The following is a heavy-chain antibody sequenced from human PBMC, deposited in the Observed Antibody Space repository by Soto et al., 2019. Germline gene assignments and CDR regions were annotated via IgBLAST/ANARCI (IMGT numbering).Heavy chain of an antibody. D-gene: IGHD6-13*01. CDR3: ATYSSPFDY. Sequence: GGSLKLSCAASEFSFSSYALNWVRQAPGKGLEWVSAISATGTTTYYADSVKGRFTISRDNSKRTLFLQMDSLSPEDTAVYYCATYSSPFDYWGQGTLVTVSS. V-gene: IGHV3-23*01. CDR1: EFSFSSYA. CDR2: ISATGTTT. J-gene: IGHJ4*02.